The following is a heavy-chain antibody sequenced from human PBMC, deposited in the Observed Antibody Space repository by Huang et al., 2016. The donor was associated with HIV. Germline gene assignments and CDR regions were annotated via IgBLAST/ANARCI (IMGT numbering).Heavy chain of an antibody. CDR2: ISYDGKTK. Sequence: QVQLVESGGGVVQPGRSLRISCAASGFTFSSYGMHWVRQAPGKGLGWVAVISYDGKTKYYADSGKGRFSISRDNSKTTVYLQLNSLRVEDTAVYYCAKGGSAAAVLDFWGQGTLVTVSS. CDR3: AKGGSAAAVLDF. V-gene: IGHV3-30*18. CDR1: GFTFSSYG. J-gene: IGHJ4*02. D-gene: IGHD6-13*01.